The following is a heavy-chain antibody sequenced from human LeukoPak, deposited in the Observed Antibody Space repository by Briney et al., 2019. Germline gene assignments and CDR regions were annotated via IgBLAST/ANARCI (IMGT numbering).Heavy chain of an antibody. D-gene: IGHD2-21*02. CDR1: GFTVNNNY. V-gene: IGHV3-7*01. CDR3: AREQWWRLDY. Sequence: PGGSLRLSCAASGFTVNNNYMSWVRQAPGKGLEWVAQINQDGSGEYYVDSVRGRFTISRDNAKTSVHLQMDSLSAEDTAVYYCAREQWWRLDYWGQGTLVTVSS. CDR2: INQDGSGE. J-gene: IGHJ4*02.